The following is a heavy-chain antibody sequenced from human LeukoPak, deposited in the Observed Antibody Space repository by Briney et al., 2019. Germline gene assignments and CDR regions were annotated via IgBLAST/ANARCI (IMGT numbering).Heavy chain of an antibody. CDR1: GFSLSTSGVG. CDR3: AHRPRAFGVGATGTFDY. V-gene: IGHV2-5*02. CDR2: IYWDDDK. J-gene: IGHJ4*02. Sequence: SGPTLVNPTQTLTLTCTFSGFSLSTSGVGVGWIRQPPGKALEWLALIYWDDDKRYSPSLKSRLTITKDTSKNQVVLTMTNMDPVDTATYYCAHRPRAFGVGATGTFDYWGQGTLVTVSS. D-gene: IGHD1-26*01.